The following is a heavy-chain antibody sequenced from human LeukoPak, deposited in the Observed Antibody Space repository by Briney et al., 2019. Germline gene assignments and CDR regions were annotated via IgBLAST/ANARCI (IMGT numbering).Heavy chain of an antibody. CDR2: IHPNSGGT. CDR3: ARDVGYCSGGSCYPSCVDY. V-gene: IGHV1-2*02. J-gene: IGHJ4*02. CDR1: GYTFTGHY. D-gene: IGHD2-15*01. Sequence: ASVKVSCTASGYTFTGHYMHWVRQAPGQGLEWMGWIHPNSGGTNYAQRFQGRVTMTRDTSINSAYLELSRLRSDDTAMYYCARDVGYCSGGSCYPSCVDYWGQGTLVTVSS.